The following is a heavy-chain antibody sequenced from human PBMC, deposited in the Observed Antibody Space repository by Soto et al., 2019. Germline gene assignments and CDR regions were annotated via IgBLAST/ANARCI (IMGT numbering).Heavy chain of an antibody. CDR3: TTYDYIWGTYRYRWAY. D-gene: IGHD3-16*02. J-gene: IGHJ4*02. Sequence: SETLSLTCTVSGGSISTYSWSWIRQPPGKGLEWIGYVYYSGSTNYNPSLKSRVTISVDTSKNQFSLKLTSVTAADTAVYYCTTYDYIWGTYRYRWAYWGLGTLVTVSS. CDR2: VYYSGST. V-gene: IGHV4-59*01. CDR1: GGSISTYS.